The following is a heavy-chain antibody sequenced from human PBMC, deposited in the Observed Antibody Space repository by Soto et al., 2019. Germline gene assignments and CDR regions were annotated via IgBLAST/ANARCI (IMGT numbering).Heavy chain of an antibody. J-gene: IGHJ4*02. D-gene: IGHD2-15*01. CDR2: ISSSSSTI. Sequence: GGSLRLSCAASGFTFSSYSMNWVRQAPGKGLEWVSYISSSSSTIYYADSVEGRFTISRDNAKNSLYLQMNSLRAEDTAVYYRGTVVRYPPRFDYWGQGYLVTVSS. V-gene: IGHV3-48*01. CDR1: GFTFSSYS. CDR3: GTVVRYPPRFDY.